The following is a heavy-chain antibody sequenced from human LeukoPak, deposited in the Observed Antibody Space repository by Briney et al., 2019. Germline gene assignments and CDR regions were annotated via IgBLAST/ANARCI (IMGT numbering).Heavy chain of an antibody. CDR1: GFTFSSYS. J-gene: IGHJ6*03. Sequence: GGSLRLSCAASGFTFSSYSMNWVRQAPGKGLEWVSSISSSSSYIYYADSVKGRFTISRDNAKNSLYLQMNSLRAEDTAVYYCARGRYCSSTSCYTGIYYYYMDVWGKGTTVTVSS. D-gene: IGHD2-2*02. CDR2: ISSSSSYI. V-gene: IGHV3-21*01. CDR3: ARGRYCSSTSCYTGIYYYYMDV.